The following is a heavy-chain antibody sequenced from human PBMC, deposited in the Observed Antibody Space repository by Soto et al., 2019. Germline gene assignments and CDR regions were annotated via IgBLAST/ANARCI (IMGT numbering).Heavy chain of an antibody. CDR3: VRELKYPRIAGGWLDS. Sequence: AAVKVSCKASGYTFANYGISWVRQAPGQGLEWMGWISGNNGATNYAPKVQDRITMTLDTSTGVASMALRRLRSDDTAIYYCVRELKYPRIAGGWLDSWGGGTLVTVSS. CDR1: GYTFANYG. J-gene: IGHJ5*01. V-gene: IGHV1-18*04. CDR2: ISGNNGAT.